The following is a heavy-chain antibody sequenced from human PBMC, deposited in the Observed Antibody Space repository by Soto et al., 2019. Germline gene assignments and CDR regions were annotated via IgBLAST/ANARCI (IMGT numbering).Heavy chain of an antibody. Sequence: PSETLSLTCTVSGDSMSSGGYYWSWIRHHPGKGLEWIGHIYYNGDTYYKPSLKSRLAILLDTSTSQFFLKLTSLTAADTAFFYCARLGGGYCSGGSCYSFWFDPWGQGTPVT. CDR2: IYYNGDT. CDR3: ARLGGGYCSGGSCYSFWFDP. V-gene: IGHV4-31*03. D-gene: IGHD2-15*01. J-gene: IGHJ5*02. CDR1: GDSMSSGGYY.